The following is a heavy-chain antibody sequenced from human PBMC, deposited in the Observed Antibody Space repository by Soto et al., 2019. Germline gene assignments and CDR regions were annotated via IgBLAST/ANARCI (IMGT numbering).Heavy chain of an antibody. J-gene: IGHJ6*02. CDR1: GYTFTSYG. CDR2: ISAYNGNT. V-gene: IGHV1-18*01. D-gene: IGHD6-19*01. CDR3: ARDAPEGIAVAGNTDDYYYYYGMDV. Sequence: ASVKVSCKASGYTFTSYGISWVRQAPGQGLEWMGWISAYNGNTNYAQKLQGRVTMTTDTSTSTAYMELRSLRSDDTAVYYCARDAPEGIAVAGNTDDYYYYYGMDVWGPGATVTVYS.